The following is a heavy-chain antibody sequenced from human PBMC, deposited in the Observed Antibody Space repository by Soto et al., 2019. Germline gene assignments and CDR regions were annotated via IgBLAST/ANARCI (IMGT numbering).Heavy chain of an antibody. D-gene: IGHD3-22*01. J-gene: IGHJ4*02. V-gene: IGHV4-30-4*01. CDR1: GGSISSGDYY. CDR2: IYYSGST. Sequence: TLSLTCTVSGGSISSGDYYWSWIRQPPGKGLEWIGYIYYSGSTYYNPSLKSRVTISVDTSKNQFSLKLSSVTAADTAVYYCARAAAITMIVVVPSGYFDYWGQGTLVTVSS. CDR3: ARAAAITMIVVVPSGYFDY.